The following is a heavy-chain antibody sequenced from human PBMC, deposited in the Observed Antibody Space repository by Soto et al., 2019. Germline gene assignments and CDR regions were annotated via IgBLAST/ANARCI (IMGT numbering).Heavy chain of an antibody. CDR2: ISAYNGNT. V-gene: IGHV1-18*01. Sequence: QVQLVQSGAEVKKPGASVKVSCKASGYTFTNFGISWVRQAPGQGLEWMGWISAYNGNTNYAQNFQGRVTMTTDPSTSTAYMELRRLRSDDTAVYYWARGGTPIDNGGQGTLVTVSS. J-gene: IGHJ4*02. CDR3: ARGGTPIDN. CDR1: GYTFTNFG. D-gene: IGHD3-16*01.